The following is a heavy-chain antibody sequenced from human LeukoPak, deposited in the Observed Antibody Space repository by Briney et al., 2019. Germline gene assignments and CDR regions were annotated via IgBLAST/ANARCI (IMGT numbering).Heavy chain of an antibody. CDR1: GYTFTGYY. CDR3: ARDRAYQPLLYWFDY. D-gene: IGHD2-2*02. V-gene: IGHV1-2*02. J-gene: IGHJ4*02. CDR2: INPNSGGT. Sequence: ASVKVSCKASGYTFTGYYMHWVRQAPGQGLEWMGWINPNSGGTNYAQKFQGRVTMTRDTSISTAYMELSRLRSDDTAVYYCARDRAYQPLLYWFDYWGQGTLVTVSS.